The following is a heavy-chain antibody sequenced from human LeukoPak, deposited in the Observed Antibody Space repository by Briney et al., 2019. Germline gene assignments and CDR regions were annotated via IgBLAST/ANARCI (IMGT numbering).Heavy chain of an antibody. CDR3: ARDARTVTTFWYFDY. CDR1: VGSLSIYY. D-gene: IGHD4-17*01. Sequence: PSETLSLTCTVSVGSLSIYYWSWIRQPAGKGLEWIGGIYTSGRTNYNPALKSRVTMSVDTSKNQCSLTLSSVTAADTAVYYCARDARTVTTFWYFDYWGQGTLVTVSS. CDR2: IYTSGRT. J-gene: IGHJ4*02. V-gene: IGHV4-4*07.